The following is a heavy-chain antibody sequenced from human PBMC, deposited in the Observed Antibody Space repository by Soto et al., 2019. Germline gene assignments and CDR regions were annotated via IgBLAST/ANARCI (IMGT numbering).Heavy chain of an antibody. CDR3: ARDFYGAAAGMVFSYMDV. V-gene: IGHV4-59*01. D-gene: IGHD6-13*01. CDR1: GGSISSYY. CDR2: IYYSGST. J-gene: IGHJ6*03. Sequence: SETLSLTCTVSGGSISSYYWSWIRQPPGKGLEWIGYIYYSGSTNYNPSLKSRVTISVDTSKNQFSLKLSSVTAADTAVYYCARDFYGAAAGMVFSYMDVWGKGTTVTVSS.